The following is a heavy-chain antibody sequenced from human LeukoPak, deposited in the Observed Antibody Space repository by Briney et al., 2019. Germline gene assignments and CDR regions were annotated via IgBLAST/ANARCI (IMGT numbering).Heavy chain of an antibody. J-gene: IGHJ4*01. CDR1: GFIFSHYG. CDR3: ARDAQRGFDYSNSLEY. Sequence: PGRSLRLSCAASGFIFSHYGMHWVRQAPGKGLEWVAVIWSDGSNRFYADSVKGRFTIPRDNSQNTVFLQMNSLRAEDTAMYYCARDAQRGFDYSNSLEYWGHGTLVTVSS. CDR2: IWSDGSNR. D-gene: IGHD4-11*01. V-gene: IGHV3-33*01.